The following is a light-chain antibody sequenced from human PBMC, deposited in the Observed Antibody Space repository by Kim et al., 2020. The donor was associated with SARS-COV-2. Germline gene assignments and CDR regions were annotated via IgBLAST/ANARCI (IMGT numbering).Light chain of an antibody. J-gene: IGLJ3*02. CDR2: QDS. CDR3: QAWDSSLGV. V-gene: IGLV3-1*01. Sequence: VSPRQTASITCSGDRLGDKYACWYQQKPGQSPVLVIYQDSKRPSGIPERFSGSNSGNTATLTISGTQAMDEADYYCQAWDSSLGVFGGGTRVTVL. CDR1: RLGDKY.